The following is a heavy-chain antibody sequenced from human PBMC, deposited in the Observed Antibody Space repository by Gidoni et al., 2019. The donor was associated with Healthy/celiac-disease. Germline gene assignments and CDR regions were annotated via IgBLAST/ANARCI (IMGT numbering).Heavy chain of an antibody. CDR2: SNHSGST. CDR3: ARGSWFGELFRFDP. D-gene: IGHD3-10*01. V-gene: IGHV4-34*01. CDR1: GGSVSGYY. Sequence: QVQLQQWGAGLLKPAETLSLTCAVYGGSVSGYYWSWIRQPPGKGLEWIGESNHSGSTNYNPSLKSRVTISVDTSKNQFSLKLSSVTAADTAVYYCARGSWFGELFRFDPWGQGTLVTVSS. J-gene: IGHJ5*02.